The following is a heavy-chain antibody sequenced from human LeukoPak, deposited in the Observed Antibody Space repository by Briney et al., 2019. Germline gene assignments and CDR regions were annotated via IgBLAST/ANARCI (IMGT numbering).Heavy chain of an antibody. D-gene: IGHD5/OR15-5a*01. CDR3: ARDPERYLRTGKFDY. J-gene: IGHJ4*02. CDR2: INSYSSHI. CDR1: GFTLSTSA. V-gene: IGHV3-21*01. Sequence: GGSLRLSCAASGFTLSTSAMNWVRRVPGKGLEWVSSINSYSSHIYYAASVRGRFTVSRDNARNSVFLQMNSLTAEDTAVYYCARDPERYLRTGKFDYWGQGTLVTVSS.